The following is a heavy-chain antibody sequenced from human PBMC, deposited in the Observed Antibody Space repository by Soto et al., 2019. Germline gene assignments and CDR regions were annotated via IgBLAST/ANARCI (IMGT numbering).Heavy chain of an antibody. Sequence: WASVKVSCKAFGYTFNSHGISWVRQAPGQGLEWMGWINSYNGHTKYAQNLQGRVTMTTDTSASTAYLELRSLRSDDTAVYYCARWRSHYHSSEDLDYWGQGTLVTVSS. D-gene: IGHD3-22*01. CDR3: ARWRSHYHSSEDLDY. J-gene: IGHJ4*02. CDR1: GYTFNSHG. CDR2: INSYNGHT. V-gene: IGHV1-18*04.